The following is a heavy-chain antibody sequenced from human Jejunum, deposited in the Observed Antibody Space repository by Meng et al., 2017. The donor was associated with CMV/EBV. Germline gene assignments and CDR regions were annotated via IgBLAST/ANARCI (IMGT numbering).Heavy chain of an antibody. CDR1: FSSYT. D-gene: IGHD2-2*01. CDR2: IIPILGIA. J-gene: IGHJ5*02. Sequence: FSSYTISGVRQAPGQGLEWMGRIIPILGIANYAQKFQGRVTITADKSTSTAYMELSSLRSEDTAVYYCARDYCSSTSCYSRHNWFDPWGQGTLVTVSS. V-gene: IGHV1-69*04. CDR3: ARDYCSSTSCYSRHNWFDP.